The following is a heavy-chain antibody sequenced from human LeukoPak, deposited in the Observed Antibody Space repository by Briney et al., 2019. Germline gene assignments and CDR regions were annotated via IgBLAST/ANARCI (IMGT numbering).Heavy chain of an antibody. Sequence: PGGSLRLSFAASGFTFSIYAMSWVRQAPGKARECFRSSSSRGGSTYYAHSVKGRFTIPRHNSKHTVYLQMQCVRSDDTAVYYCAKDPFPRSGYYYGNWFDPWGEGPLVTVSS. CDR1: GFTFSIYA. V-gene: IGHV3-23*01. CDR3: AKDPFPRSGYYYGNWFDP. D-gene: IGHD3-22*01. CDR2: SSSRGGST. J-gene: IGHJ5*02.